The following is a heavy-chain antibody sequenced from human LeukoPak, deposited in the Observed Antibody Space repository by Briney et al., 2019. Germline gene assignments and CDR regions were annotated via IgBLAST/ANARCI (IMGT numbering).Heavy chain of an antibody. Sequence: GGSLRLSCAASGFTFSSYGMHWVRQSPGRGLEWLSFISFDGSNEFYADSLKGRFTISRDNSKDTLYLQMNSLRAEDTALYYCAREEHDYVWGSYRYYYYYGIDVWGQGTTVTVSS. V-gene: IGHV3-30*03. J-gene: IGHJ6*02. CDR3: AREEHDYVWGSYRYYYYYGIDV. CDR2: ISFDGSNE. CDR1: GFTFSSYG. D-gene: IGHD3-16*02.